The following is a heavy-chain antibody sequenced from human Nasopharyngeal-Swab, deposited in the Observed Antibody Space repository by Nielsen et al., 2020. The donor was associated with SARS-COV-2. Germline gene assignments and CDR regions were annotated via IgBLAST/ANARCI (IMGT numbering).Heavy chain of an antibody. CDR1: GFTFSSKW. CDR3: ASRIHVDTAMVTPDEYDM. J-gene: IGHJ3*02. V-gene: IGHV3-7*05. Sequence: GESLKISCAGSGFTFSSKWMNWARQAPGKGLEWVANISPDGGQKYYADSVKGRFTISRDNAKNSLYLQMDSLRAEDTAVYYCASRIHVDTAMVTPDEYDMWGQGTMVTVSS. D-gene: IGHD5-18*01. CDR2: ISPDGGQK.